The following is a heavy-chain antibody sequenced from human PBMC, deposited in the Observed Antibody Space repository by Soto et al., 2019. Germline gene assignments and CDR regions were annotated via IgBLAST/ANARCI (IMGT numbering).Heavy chain of an antibody. Sequence: EVQLVESGGGLVQPGRSLRLSCAASGFTFDDYAMYWVRQAPGKGLEWVSGISWNSGSIGYADSVKGRFTISSDNAKNSLYLQMNSLRAEDTALYYCAKDGAAGREYYYYYIDVWGTGTTVTVSS. V-gene: IGHV3-9*01. CDR3: AKDGAAGREYYYYYIDV. CDR1: GFTFDDYA. J-gene: IGHJ6*03. D-gene: IGHD6-13*01. CDR2: ISWNSGSI.